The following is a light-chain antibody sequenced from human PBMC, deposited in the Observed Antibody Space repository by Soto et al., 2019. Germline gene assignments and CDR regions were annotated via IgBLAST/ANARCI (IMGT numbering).Light chain of an antibody. Sequence: EVVMTQSPATLSVCPGERATLSCRASQSVSSNLAWYQQTPGQAPRLLIYAASSRATGIPDRFSGSGSGTDFTLTITRLEPEDSAMYYCQQYGSSGGITFGHGTRLEI. CDR2: AAS. J-gene: IGKJ5*01. CDR3: QQYGSSGGIT. V-gene: IGKV3-20*01. CDR1: QSVSSN.